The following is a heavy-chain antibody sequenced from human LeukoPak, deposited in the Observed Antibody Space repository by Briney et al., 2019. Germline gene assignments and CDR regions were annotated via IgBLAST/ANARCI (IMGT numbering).Heavy chain of an antibody. CDR3: ARDEYYYGSGGLYC. V-gene: IGHV3-48*04. CDR2: ISSSSSTI. D-gene: IGHD3-10*01. Sequence: PGGSLRLSCAASGFTFSSYGMHWVRQAPGKGLEWVSYISSSSSTIYYADSVKGRFTISRDNAKNSLYLQMNSLRAEDTAVYYCARDEYYYGSGGLYCWGQGTLVTVSS. CDR1: GFTFSSYG. J-gene: IGHJ4*02.